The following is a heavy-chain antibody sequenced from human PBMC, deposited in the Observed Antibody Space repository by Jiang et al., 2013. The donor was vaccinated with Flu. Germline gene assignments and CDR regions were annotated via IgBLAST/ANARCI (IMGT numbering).Heavy chain of an antibody. D-gene: IGHD4-17*01. Sequence: LLKPSETLSLTCTVSGGSISSYYWSWIRQPPGKGLEWIGYIYYSGTTNXNPSLKSRVTISVDTSKNQFSLKLRSVTAADTAVYYCARGSGYGDYVFDIWGQGTMVTVSS. CDR1: GGSISSYY. J-gene: IGHJ3*02. V-gene: IGHV4-59*01. CDR3: ARGSGYGDYVFDI. CDR2: IYYSGTT.